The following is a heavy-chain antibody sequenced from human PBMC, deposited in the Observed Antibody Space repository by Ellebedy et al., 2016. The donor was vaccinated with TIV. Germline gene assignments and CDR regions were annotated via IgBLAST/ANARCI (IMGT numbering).Heavy chain of an antibody. V-gene: IGHV3-23*01. J-gene: IGHJ4*02. Sequence: PGGSLRLSCAASGFTFSRYAIGWVRQAPGKGLEWVSGMHGSGRGISYSASVKGRFIISRDNSKNILYLQMNSLRAEDTSIYYCAKGRGGGTDSPTPRYYFDYWGLGTLVTVSS. CDR1: GFTFSRYA. CDR3: AKGRGGGTDSPTPRYYFDY. D-gene: IGHD2/OR15-2a*01. CDR2: MHGSGRGI.